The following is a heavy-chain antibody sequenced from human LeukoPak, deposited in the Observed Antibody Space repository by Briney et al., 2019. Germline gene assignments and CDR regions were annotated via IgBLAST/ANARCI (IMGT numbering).Heavy chain of an antibody. Sequence: GGSLRLSCAASGFTVSSNYMSWVRQAPGKGLEWVSVIYSGGSTYYADSVKGRFTISRDNSKNTLYLQMNSLRAEDTAVYYCARTYSGSYSGAFDIWGQGTMVTVSS. CDR1: GFTVSSNY. CDR3: ARTYSGSYSGAFDI. CDR2: IYSGGST. J-gene: IGHJ3*02. D-gene: IGHD1-26*01. V-gene: IGHV3-53*01.